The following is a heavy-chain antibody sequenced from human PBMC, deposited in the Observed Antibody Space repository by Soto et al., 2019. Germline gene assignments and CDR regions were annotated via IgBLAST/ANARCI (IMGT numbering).Heavy chain of an antibody. D-gene: IGHD6-19*01. CDR1: GFTFDDYA. CDR3: AKDLERGIAVAGTGYYGMDV. V-gene: IGHV3-9*01. Sequence: EVQLVESGGGLVQPGRSLRLSCAASGFTFDDYAMHWVRQAPGKGLEWVSGISWNSGSIGYADSVKGRFTISRDNAKNSRYLQMNSLRAEDTALYYCAKDLERGIAVAGTGYYGMDVWGQGTTVTVSS. CDR2: ISWNSGSI. J-gene: IGHJ6*02.